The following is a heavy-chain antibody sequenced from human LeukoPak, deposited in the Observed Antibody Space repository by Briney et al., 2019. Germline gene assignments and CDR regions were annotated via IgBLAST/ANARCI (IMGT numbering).Heavy chain of an antibody. J-gene: IGHJ5*02. D-gene: IGHD3-22*01. Sequence: GGSLRLSCAASGFTFSNAWMSWVRQAPGKGLEWVGRIKSKTDGGTTDYAAPVKGRFAISRDDSKNTLYLQMNSLKTEDTAVYYCTTDYYYDTSGYLNLDPWGQGTLVTVSS. CDR3: TTDYYYDTSGYLNLDP. CDR2: IKSKTDGGTT. CDR1: GFTFSNAW. V-gene: IGHV3-15*01.